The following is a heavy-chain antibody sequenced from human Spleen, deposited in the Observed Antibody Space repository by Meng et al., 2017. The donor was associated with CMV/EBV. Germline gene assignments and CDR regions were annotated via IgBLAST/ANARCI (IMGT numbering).Heavy chain of an antibody. Sequence: LSCAASGFTFSHYYMDWIRQAPGKVLEWLSYISSTGTTIYYADSVTGRFTISRDNAENSLYLQMNSLRAEDTAVYYCASGNSGYDFDYWGQGTLVTVSS. D-gene: IGHD5-12*01. CDR2: ISSTGTTI. CDR1: GFTFSHYY. CDR3: ASGNSGYDFDY. J-gene: IGHJ4*02. V-gene: IGHV3-11*01.